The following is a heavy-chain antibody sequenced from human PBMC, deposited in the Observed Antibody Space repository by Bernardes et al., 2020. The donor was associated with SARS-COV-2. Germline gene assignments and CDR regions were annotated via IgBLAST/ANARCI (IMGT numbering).Heavy chain of an antibody. J-gene: IGHJ4*02. CDR2: ISSDGDNK. CDR3: VKADYKFFLPGSGWGGHFFDN. Sequence: VGSLRLSCSASGFTFSSYSMHWVRQAPGKGLEYVSGISSDGDNKQYADSVEDRFTISRDNSKDTLYLQLTSLRLEDTAVYYCVKADYKFFLPGSGWGGHFFDNWGQGSLLTVSS. V-gene: IGHV3-64D*06. CDR1: GFTFSSYS. D-gene: IGHD6-19*01.